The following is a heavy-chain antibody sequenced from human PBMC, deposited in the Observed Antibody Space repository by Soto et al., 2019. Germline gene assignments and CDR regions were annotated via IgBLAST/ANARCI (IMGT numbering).Heavy chain of an antibody. J-gene: IGHJ4*02. V-gene: IGHV3-21*01. Sequence: EVQLVESGGGLVKPGGSLRLSCAASGFTFSSYSMNWVRQAPGKGLEWVSSISSSSSYIYYADSVKGRFTISRDNAKNSLYLQMNSLRAEDTAVYYCARDHLRRGGDCLDFDYWGQGTLVTVSS. CDR1: GFTFSSYS. D-gene: IGHD2-21*02. CDR3: ARDHLRRGGDCLDFDY. CDR2: ISSSSSYI.